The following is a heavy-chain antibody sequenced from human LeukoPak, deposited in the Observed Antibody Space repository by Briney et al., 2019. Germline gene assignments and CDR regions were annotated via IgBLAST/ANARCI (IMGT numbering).Heavy chain of an antibody. J-gene: IGHJ4*02. CDR1: GRSFSGYY. CDR2: INHSGST. CDR3: ARSPYSSGWYGA. Sequence: SETLSLTCAVYGRSFSGYYWSWIRQPPGKGLEWIGEINHSGSTNYNPSLKSRVTISVDTSKNQFSLKLSSVTAADTAVYYCARSPYSSGWYGAWGQGTLVTVSS. V-gene: IGHV4-34*01. D-gene: IGHD6-19*01.